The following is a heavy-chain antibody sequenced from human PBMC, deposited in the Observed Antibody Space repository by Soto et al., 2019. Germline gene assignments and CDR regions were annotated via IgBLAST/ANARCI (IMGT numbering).Heavy chain of an antibody. CDR2: IYSGGST. D-gene: IGHD2-2*01. CDR1: GFTVSSNY. CDR3: ALWGGYCSSTSCSDIDY. Sequence: EVQLVESGGGLVQPGGSLRLSCAASGFTVSSNYMSRVRQAPGKGLEWVSVIYSGGSTYYADSVKGRFTISRHNSKNTLYLQMNSLRAEDTAVYYCALWGGYCSSTSCSDIDYWGQGTLVTVSS. J-gene: IGHJ4*02. V-gene: IGHV3-53*04.